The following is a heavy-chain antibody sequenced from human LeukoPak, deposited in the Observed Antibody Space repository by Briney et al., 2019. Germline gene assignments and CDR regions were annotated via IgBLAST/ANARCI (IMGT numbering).Heavy chain of an antibody. D-gene: IGHD3-3*01. V-gene: IGHV4-59*01. CDR3: ARAGEIFGVVTYFQH. Sequence: SETLSLTCTVSGGSISSYYWSWIRQPPGKGLEWIGYIYYSGSTNYNPSLKSRVTISVDTSKNQFSLKLSSVTAGDTAVYYCARAGEIFGVVTYFQHWGQGTLVTVSS. CDR1: GGSISSYY. J-gene: IGHJ1*01. CDR2: IYYSGST.